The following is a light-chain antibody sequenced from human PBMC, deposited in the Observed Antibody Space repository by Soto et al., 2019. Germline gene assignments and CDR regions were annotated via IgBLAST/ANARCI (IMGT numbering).Light chain of an antibody. CDR3: CSYTSSNTLV. CDR2: EVS. V-gene: IGLV2-14*01. Sequence: QSALTQPASVSGSPGQSITISCTGTSSDVGAYSYVSWYQQHPDKAPKLMIFEVSDRPSGVSNRFSGSKSGNTASLTISGLQAEDEADYYCCSYTSSNTLVFGGGTKLTVL. J-gene: IGLJ2*01. CDR1: SSDVGAYSY.